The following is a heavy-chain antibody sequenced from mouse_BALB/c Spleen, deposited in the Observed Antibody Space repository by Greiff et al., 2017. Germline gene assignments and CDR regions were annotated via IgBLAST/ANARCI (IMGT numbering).Heavy chain of an antibody. Sequence: QVQLQQPGAELVKPGASVKMSCKASGYTFTSYWMPWVKQRPGQGLEWIGVIDPSDSYTSYNQKFKGKATLTVDTSSSTAYMQLSSLTSEDSAVYYCTRSIITTARGFDYWGQGTTLTVSS. J-gene: IGHJ2*01. D-gene: IGHD1-2*01. V-gene: IGHV1S127*01. CDR2: IDPSDSYT. CDR1: GYTFTSYW. CDR3: TRSIITTARGFDY.